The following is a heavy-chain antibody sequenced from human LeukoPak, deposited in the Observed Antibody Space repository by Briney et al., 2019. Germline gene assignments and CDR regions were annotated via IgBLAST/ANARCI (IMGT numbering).Heavy chain of an antibody. CDR1: GGSISSYY. CDR2: IYYSGST. D-gene: IGHD6-19*01. CDR3: ASHRGSSGWTPFDY. V-gene: IGHV4-59*08. J-gene: IGHJ4*02. Sequence: SETLSLTCTVSGGSISSYYWSWIRQPPGKGLEWIGYIYYSGSTNYNPSLKSRVTISVDTSKNQFSLKLSSVPAADTAVYYCASHRGSSGWTPFDYWGQGTLVTVSS.